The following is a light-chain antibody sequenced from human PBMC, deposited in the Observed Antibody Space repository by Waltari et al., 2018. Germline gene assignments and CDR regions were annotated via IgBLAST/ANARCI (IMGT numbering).Light chain of an antibody. V-gene: IGKV1-39*01. Sequence: DIQMTQSPSSLSASVGDRVTITCRASQSISSYFNWYQQKPGKAPTLLIYAASSLQSGVPSRFSGSGSGTDFTLTISSLQPEDFATYYCQQSYSTPPTFGGGTKVEIK. J-gene: IGKJ4*01. CDR1: QSISSY. CDR2: AAS. CDR3: QQSYSTPPT.